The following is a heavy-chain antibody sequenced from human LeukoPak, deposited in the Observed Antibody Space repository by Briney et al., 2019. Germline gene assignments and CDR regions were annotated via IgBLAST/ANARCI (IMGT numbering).Heavy chain of an antibody. CDR1: GFTFSSYA. CDR3: AKLKTSGGWAWVYFDY. Sequence: GGSLKLSCVTSGFTFSSYAMSWVRQAPGKGLEWVSAISGSSDDTKYTDSVNGRFTISRDNSKNKLYLQMNSLSAEDTAVYYCAKLKTSGGWAWVYFDYWGQGALVTVSS. J-gene: IGHJ4*02. D-gene: IGHD6-19*01. V-gene: IGHV3-23*01. CDR2: ISGSSDDT.